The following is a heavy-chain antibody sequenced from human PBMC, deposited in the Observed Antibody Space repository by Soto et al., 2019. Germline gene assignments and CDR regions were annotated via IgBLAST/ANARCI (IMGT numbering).Heavy chain of an antibody. Sequence: EVQLVESGGGLVQPGGSLRLSCAASGFTFSSYEMNWVRQAPGKGLEWVSYISSSGSTIYYADSVKGRFTISRDNAKNSLYLQMNSLRAEDTAVYYCARVRADSSGWYVGYFDYWGQGILVTVSS. V-gene: IGHV3-48*03. J-gene: IGHJ4*02. CDR1: GFTFSSYE. D-gene: IGHD6-19*01. CDR2: ISSSGSTI. CDR3: ARVRADSSGWYVGYFDY.